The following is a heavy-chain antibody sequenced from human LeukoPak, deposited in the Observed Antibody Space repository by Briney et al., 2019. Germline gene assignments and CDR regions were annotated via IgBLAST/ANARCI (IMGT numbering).Heavy chain of an antibody. V-gene: IGHV1-18*01. CDR1: GYTFTSYG. CDR3: VRLNVGGNYFDY. J-gene: IGHJ4*02. Sequence: GASVKVSCKSSGYTFTSYGIIWVRQAPGQGLEWMGWISAYNGNTNYAQKLQGRVTMTTDTSTSTAYMELRSLRSDDTAVYYCVRLNVGGNYFDYWGQGILVTVSS. D-gene: IGHD3-16*01. CDR2: ISAYNGNT.